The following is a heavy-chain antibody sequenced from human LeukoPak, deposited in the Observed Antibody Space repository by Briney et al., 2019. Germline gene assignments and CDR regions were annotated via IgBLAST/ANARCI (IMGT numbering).Heavy chain of an antibody. CDR3: ARDGPITMVRGVMPAGGDY. V-gene: IGHV1-18*04. J-gene: IGHJ4*02. CDR2: ISAYNGNT. Sequence: GASVKVSCTASGYTFTSYGISWVRQAPGQGLEWMGWISAYNGNTNYAQKLQGRVTMTRDTSTSTVYMELSSLRSEDTAVYYCARDGPITMVRGVMPAGGDYWGQGTLVTVSS. D-gene: IGHD3-10*01. CDR1: GYTFTSYG.